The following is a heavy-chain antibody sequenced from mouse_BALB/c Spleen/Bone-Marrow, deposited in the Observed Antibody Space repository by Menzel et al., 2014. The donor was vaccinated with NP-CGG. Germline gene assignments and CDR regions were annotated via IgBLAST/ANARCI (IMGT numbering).Heavy chain of an antibody. V-gene: IGHV5-6-5*01. D-gene: IGHD1-2*01. CDR3: ASPLCYGLHYDAMDY. J-gene: IGHJ4*01. CDR1: GFTFSSYA. Sequence: EVKLVESGGGLVKPGGSLKLSCAASGFTFSSYAMSWVRQTPEKRLEWVASISSGGSTYYPDSVKGRFTISRDNARNILYLQMSSLRSEDTAMYYCASPLCYGLHYDAMDYWGQGTSVTVSS. CDR2: ISSGGST.